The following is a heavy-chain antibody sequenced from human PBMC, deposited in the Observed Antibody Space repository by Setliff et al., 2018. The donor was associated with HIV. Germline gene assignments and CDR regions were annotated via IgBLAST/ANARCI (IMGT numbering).Heavy chain of an antibody. CDR3: ARANSLLQYNAGWSPDNPFNI. Sequence: ASVKVSCKASGDNVNTYGVSWVRQAPGQGPEWMGWISGFIANTLYAPKFQDRVTLTTDTSTTTAHMELRSLRIDDTAIYYCARANSLLQYNAGWSPDNPFNIWGQGTLVTVSS. CDR1: GDNVNTYG. V-gene: IGHV1-18*01. J-gene: IGHJ4*03. D-gene: IGHD1-20*01. CDR2: ISGFIANT.